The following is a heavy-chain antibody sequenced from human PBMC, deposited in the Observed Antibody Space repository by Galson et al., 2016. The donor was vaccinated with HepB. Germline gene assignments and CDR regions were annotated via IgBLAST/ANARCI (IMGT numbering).Heavy chain of an antibody. V-gene: IGHV3-33*01. J-gene: IGHJ4*02. Sequence: SLRLSCAASGFTFSSYVMHWVRQAPGKGLEWVAVIWFDGTNKYYAHSVKGRFTISRDDSKNTLYLQITSLRAEDTAVYYCAREGGSDYFDTSGYYVDYWGQGTLVTVSS. CDR3: AREGGSDYFDTSGYYVDY. D-gene: IGHD3-22*01. CDR2: IWFDGTNK. CDR1: GFTFSSYV.